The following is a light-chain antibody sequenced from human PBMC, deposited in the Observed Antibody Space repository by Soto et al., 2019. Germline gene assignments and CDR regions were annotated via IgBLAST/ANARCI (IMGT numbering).Light chain of an antibody. V-gene: IGLV2-14*01. CDR3: SSYTTSNTLFV. Sequence: QSALTQPASVSGSPGQSITISCTGTSSDVGGYNYVSWYQQHPGKAPKLMIYDVSNRPSGVSNRFSGSKSGNTASLTISGLQAEDEADYYCSSYTTSNTLFVFGGGTKLTVL. J-gene: IGLJ2*01. CDR2: DVS. CDR1: SSDVGGYNY.